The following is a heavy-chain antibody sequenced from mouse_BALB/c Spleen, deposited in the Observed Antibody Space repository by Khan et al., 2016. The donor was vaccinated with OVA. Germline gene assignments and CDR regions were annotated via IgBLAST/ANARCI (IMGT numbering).Heavy chain of an antibody. CDR2: IAPANGNV. CDR3: AHPSSDPRYFDV. V-gene: IGHV14-3*02. Sequence: VQLKESGAELVKPGASVKLSCTASGFNIRDNYIHWVKQRPEQGLEWIGRIAPANGNVKYDPKFQGKATITADTSSNTAYLQVSILTSEDSAVYYWAHPSSDPRYFDVWGAGTTVTVSS. CDR1: GFNIRDNY. J-gene: IGHJ1*01. D-gene: IGHD6-1*01.